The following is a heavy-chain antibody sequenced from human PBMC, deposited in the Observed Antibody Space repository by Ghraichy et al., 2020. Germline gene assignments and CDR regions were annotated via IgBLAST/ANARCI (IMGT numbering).Heavy chain of an antibody. V-gene: IGHV2-5*02. D-gene: IGHD5-12*01. CDR2: IYWDDDK. CDR3: ASLRWLRPFDY. CDR1: GFSLSTSGVG. J-gene: IGHJ4*02. Sequence: SDPTLVKPTQTLTLTCTFSGFSLSTSGVGVGWIRQPPGKALEWLALIYWDDDKRYSPSLKSRLTITKDTSKNQVVLTMTNMDPVDTATYYCASLRWLRPFDYWSQGTLVTVSS.